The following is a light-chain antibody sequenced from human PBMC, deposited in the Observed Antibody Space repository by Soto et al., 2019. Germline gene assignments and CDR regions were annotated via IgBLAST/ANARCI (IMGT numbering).Light chain of an antibody. J-gene: IGKJ1*01. CDR1: QSVVYSDGIAY. Sequence: DVVMTQSPLSLPVTLGQPASISCRSSQSVVYSDGIAYLTWFQQRPGQSPRRLIYRVSNRDSGVPDRFSGSGSGTDFTLKISMVEAEDVGVYYCMQGTPWPPTFGRGTKVEIK. CDR3: MQGTPWPPT. CDR2: RVS. V-gene: IGKV2-30*01.